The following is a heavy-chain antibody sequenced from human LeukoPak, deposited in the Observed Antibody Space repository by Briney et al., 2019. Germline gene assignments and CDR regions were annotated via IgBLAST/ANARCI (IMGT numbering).Heavy chain of an antibody. J-gene: IGHJ4*02. CDR3: ARLRRLWFGELSAYDY. V-gene: IGHV4-34*01. CDR1: GGSFSGYY. D-gene: IGHD3-10*01. Sequence: SETLSLTCAVYGGSFSGYYWSWIRQPPGKGLEWIGEINHSGSTNYNPSLKSRVTISVDTSKNQFPLKLSSVTAADTAVYYCARLRRLWFGELSAYDYWGQGTLVTVSS. CDR2: INHSGST.